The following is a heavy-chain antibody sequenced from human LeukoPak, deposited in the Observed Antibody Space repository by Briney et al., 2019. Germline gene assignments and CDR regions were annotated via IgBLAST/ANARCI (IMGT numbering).Heavy chain of an antibody. Sequence: GGPLRLSCAASGFTHSSYGMHWVRQAPGKGLEWVAVISYDGSNKYYADSVKGRFTISRDNSKNTLYLQMNSLRPEDTAVYYCFSGWPFDYWGQGTLVTVSS. D-gene: IGHD6-19*01. CDR2: ISYDGSNK. V-gene: IGHV3-30*03. J-gene: IGHJ4*02. CDR1: GFTHSSYG. CDR3: FSGWPFDY.